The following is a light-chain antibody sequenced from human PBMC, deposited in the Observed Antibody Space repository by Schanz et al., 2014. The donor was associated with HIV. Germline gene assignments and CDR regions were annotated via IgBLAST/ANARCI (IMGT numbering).Light chain of an antibody. CDR3: CSYGGSSTPVV. Sequence: QSALTQPRSVPGSPGQSVTISCTGTRSDIGDYNFVSWYRQHPGKAPQLMIYDVTRRPSGISSRFSGSKSGNTASLTVSGLQAEDEADYYCCSYGGSSTPVVLGGGTKLTVL. V-gene: IGLV2-11*01. CDR1: RSDIGDYNF. CDR2: DVT. J-gene: IGLJ2*01.